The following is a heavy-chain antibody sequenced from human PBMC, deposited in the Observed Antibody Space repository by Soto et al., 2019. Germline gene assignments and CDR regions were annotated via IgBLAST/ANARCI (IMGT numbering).Heavy chain of an antibody. CDR2: IIPILGIA. CDR1: GGTFSSYT. J-gene: IGHJ4*02. V-gene: IGHV1-69*02. D-gene: IGHD3-10*01. CDR3: ARSRVRGPYYFDY. Sequence: XVKVSCKASGGTFSSYTISWVRQAPGQGLEWMGRIIPILGIANYAQKMQARVTITRDTSASTAYMELSRLRSEDTAVYYCARSRVRGPYYFDYWGQGALVXVSS.